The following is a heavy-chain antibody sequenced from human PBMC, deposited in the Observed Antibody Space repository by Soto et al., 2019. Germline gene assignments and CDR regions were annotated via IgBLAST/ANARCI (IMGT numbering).Heavy chain of an antibody. CDR1: GGSISSSSYY. CDR2: IYYSGST. J-gene: IGHJ4*02. CDR3: AIHIAAAGDIDY. Sequence: ETLSLTCTVSGGSISSSSYYWGWIRQPPGKGLEWIGSIYYSGSTYYNPSLKSRVTISVDTSKNQFSLKLSSVTAADTAVYYCAIHIAAAGDIDYWGQGTLVTVSS. D-gene: IGHD6-13*01. V-gene: IGHV4-39*01.